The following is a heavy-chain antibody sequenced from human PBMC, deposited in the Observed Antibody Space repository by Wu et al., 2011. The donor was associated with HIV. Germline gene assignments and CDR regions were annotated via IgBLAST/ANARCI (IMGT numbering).Heavy chain of an antibody. Sequence: QVQLVQSGAEVKKPGSSVKVSCKASGGTFSSYAISWVRQAPGQGLEWMGGIIPIFGTANYAQKFQGRVTITTDESTSTAYMELSSLRSEDTAVYYCARGSTSRTYGTTPDYYYYYMDVWGKGTTVTVSS. D-gene: IGHD4-11*01. CDR2: IIPIFGTA. CDR1: GGTFSSYA. CDR3: ARGSTSRTYGTTPDYYYYYMDV. J-gene: IGHJ6*03. V-gene: IGHV1-69*05.